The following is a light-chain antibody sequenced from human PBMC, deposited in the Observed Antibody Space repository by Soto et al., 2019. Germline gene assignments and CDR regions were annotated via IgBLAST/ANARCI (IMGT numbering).Light chain of an antibody. V-gene: IGKV3-20*01. CDR1: QSVSSYY. J-gene: IGKJ1*01. CDR2: AAS. CDR3: HQYGSSPQT. Sequence: EIVLTQSPGTLSLSPGERATLSCRASQSVSSYYLAWYQQKPGQAPRLLIYAASSRATGIPDRFSGGGSGTDFTLTISRLEPEDFAVYYCHQYGSSPQTFGRGTKVEIK.